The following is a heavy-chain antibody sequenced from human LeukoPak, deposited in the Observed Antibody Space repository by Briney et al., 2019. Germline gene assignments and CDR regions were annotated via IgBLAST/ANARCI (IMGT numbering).Heavy chain of an antibody. J-gene: IGHJ5*02. V-gene: IGHV1-2*02. CDR1: GYTFTGYY. Sequence: ASVTVSCKASGYTFTGYYMHWVRQAPGQGLEWMGWINPNSGGTNYAQKFQGRVTMTRDTSISTAYMELSRLRSDDTAVYYCAREGYYDSSGYHPARWFDPWGPGILVTVSS. D-gene: IGHD3-22*01. CDR2: INPNSGGT. CDR3: AREGYYDSSGYHPARWFDP.